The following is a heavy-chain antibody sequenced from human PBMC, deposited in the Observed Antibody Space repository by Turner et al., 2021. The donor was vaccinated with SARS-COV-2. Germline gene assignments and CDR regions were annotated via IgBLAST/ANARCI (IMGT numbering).Heavy chain of an antibody. CDR2: ISWNSGSI. Sequence: EVQLVESGGGLVQPGRSLRLSCAAYGFTFDDYAMHWVRQAPGKGLEWVSGISWNSGSIGYADSVKGRFTISRDNAKNSLYLQMNSLRAEDTALYYCAKGLGIAVAGTGADYWGQGTLVTVSS. J-gene: IGHJ4*02. CDR3: AKGLGIAVAGTGADY. V-gene: IGHV3-9*01. D-gene: IGHD6-19*01. CDR1: GFTFDDYA.